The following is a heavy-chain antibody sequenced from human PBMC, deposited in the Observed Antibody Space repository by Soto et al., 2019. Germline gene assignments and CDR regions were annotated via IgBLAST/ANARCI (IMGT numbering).Heavy chain of an antibody. J-gene: IGHJ4*02. CDR1: GGSFSGYY. Sequence: PSETLSLTCAVYGGSFSGYYWSWIRQPPGKGLEWIGEINHSGSTNYNPSLKSRVTISVDTSKNQFSLKLSSVTAADTAVYYCARGLRGNGIVVVPAAQYYFDDWGQGTLVTVSS. CDR3: ARGLRGNGIVVVPAAQYYFDD. D-gene: IGHD2-2*01. V-gene: IGHV4-34*01. CDR2: INHSGST.